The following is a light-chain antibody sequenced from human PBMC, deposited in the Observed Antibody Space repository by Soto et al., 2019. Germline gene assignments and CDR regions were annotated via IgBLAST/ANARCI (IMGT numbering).Light chain of an antibody. V-gene: IGLV2-14*01. CDR3: SSYSSTSTVL. Sequence: QPVLTQPASVSGSPGQSITISCTGTSSDVGGYASVSWYQQHPGEAPKLMIYDVSNRPSGVSNRFSGSKSGNTASLTISGLQAEDEADYYCSSYSSTSTVLFGGGTKVTVL. CDR2: DVS. J-gene: IGLJ2*01. CDR1: SSDVGGYAS.